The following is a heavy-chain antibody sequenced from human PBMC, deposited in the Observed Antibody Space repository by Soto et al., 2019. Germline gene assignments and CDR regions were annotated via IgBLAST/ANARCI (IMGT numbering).Heavy chain of an antibody. CDR3: GRGGFSTNWRFDY. J-gene: IGHJ4*02. Sequence: QVQLVESGGGVVHPGRSLRLSCAASGFTFSDYAMHWVRQAPGKGLEWVASIWFDGATKYYADSVKGRFTISRDNSKNTVYLQMNSLRAEDSALYHCGRGGFSTNWRFDYWGQGTLVAVSS. V-gene: IGHV3-33*01. CDR1: GFTFSDYA. CDR2: IWFDGATK. D-gene: IGHD6-13*01.